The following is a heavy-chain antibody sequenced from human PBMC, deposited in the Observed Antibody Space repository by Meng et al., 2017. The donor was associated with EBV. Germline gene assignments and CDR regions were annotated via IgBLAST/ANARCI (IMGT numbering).Heavy chain of an antibody. CDR2: IYWDDDK. CDR1: GFSLSTRGVG. Sequence: QITLKEAGPPLVKPTQTPTLTCTFSGFSLSTRGVGVGWIRQPPGKALEWLALIYWDDDKRYSPSLKSRLTITKDTSKNQVVLTMTNMDPVDTATYYCAHRRDEYSSSWYGWFDPWGQGTLVTVSS. V-gene: IGHV2-5*02. J-gene: IGHJ5*02. D-gene: IGHD6-13*01. CDR3: AHRRDEYSSSWYGWFDP.